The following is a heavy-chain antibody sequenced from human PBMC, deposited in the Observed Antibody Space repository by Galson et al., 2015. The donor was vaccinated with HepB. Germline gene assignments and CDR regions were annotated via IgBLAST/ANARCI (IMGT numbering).Heavy chain of an antibody. Sequence: SLRLSCAVSGITFNDAWMSWVRQAPGKGLEWVGRIKSNAGGGTTDYAAPVKGRFTISRDDSKNMMYLQMNSLKTEDTAVYYCTWVTTMRGVVLRFDPWGQGTLVIVSS. V-gene: IGHV3-15*01. D-gene: IGHD3-10*01. CDR3: TWVTTMRGVVLRFDP. CDR1: GITFNDAW. J-gene: IGHJ5*02. CDR2: IKSNAGGGTT.